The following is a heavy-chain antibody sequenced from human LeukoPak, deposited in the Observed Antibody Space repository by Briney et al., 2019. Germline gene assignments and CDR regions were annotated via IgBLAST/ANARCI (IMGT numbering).Heavy chain of an antibody. CDR2: IIPILGIA. V-gene: IGHV1-69*04. CDR1: GGTFSSYA. D-gene: IGHD3-16*01. J-gene: IGHJ6*02. Sequence: SVKVSCKASGGTFSSYAISWVRQAPGQGLEWMGRIIPILGIADYAQKFQGRVTITADKSTSTAYMELSSLRSEDTAVYYCARDPYDYVWGSQDYYYYGMDVWGQGTTVTVSS. CDR3: ARDPYDYVWGSQDYYYYGMDV.